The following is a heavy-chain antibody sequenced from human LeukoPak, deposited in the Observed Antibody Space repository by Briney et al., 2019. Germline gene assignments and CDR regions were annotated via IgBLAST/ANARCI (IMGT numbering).Heavy chain of an antibody. CDR2: ISSSSSYI. J-gene: IGHJ4*02. V-gene: IGHV3-21*01. D-gene: IGHD4-17*01. Sequence: GGSLRLSCIASGFSFFNYAMTWVRQAPGKGLEWVSSISSSSSYIYYADSVKGRFTISRDNAKNSLYLQMNSLRAEDTAVYYCARDLGDYDYFDYWGQGTLVTVSS. CDR1: GFSFFNYA. CDR3: ARDLGDYDYFDY.